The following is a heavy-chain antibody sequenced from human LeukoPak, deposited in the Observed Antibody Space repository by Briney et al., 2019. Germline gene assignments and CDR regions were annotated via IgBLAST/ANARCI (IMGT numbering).Heavy chain of an antibody. CDR2: IYNSGSEI. Sequence: GGSLRLSCAASGFSFSTYSMTWVRQRPGKGLEWVSSIYNSGSEIFYADSVKGRFTISRDSSNNMLYLQMNSLRAEDSAVYFCAKDIVPDSGWDLDYWGRGTLVTVSS. D-gene: IGHD6-19*01. J-gene: IGHJ4*02. CDR3: AKDIVPDSGWDLDY. V-gene: IGHV3-23*05. CDR1: GFSFSTYS.